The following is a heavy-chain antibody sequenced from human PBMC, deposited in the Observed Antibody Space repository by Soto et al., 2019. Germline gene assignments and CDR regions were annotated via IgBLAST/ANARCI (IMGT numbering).Heavy chain of an antibody. Sequence: QVQLQESGPGLVKPSETLSLACTVSGGSVSIGTYYWSWIRLPPGKGLEWIGFIHYSGSTNYNPSLKSRVTLYVDTSKNQFSLKLTAVNAADTAVYYCTRGGDAYKNGHWGQGTLVTVSS. V-gene: IGHV4-61*01. CDR1: GGSVSIGTYY. J-gene: IGHJ4*02. CDR2: IHYSGST. D-gene: IGHD2-21*01. CDR3: TRGGDAYKNGH.